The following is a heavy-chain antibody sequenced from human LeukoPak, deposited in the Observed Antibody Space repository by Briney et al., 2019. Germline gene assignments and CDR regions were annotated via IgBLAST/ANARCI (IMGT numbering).Heavy chain of an antibody. Sequence: GGSLRLSCAASGFTFSSYAMRWVRQAPGKGLEWVAVISYDGSNKYYADSVKGRFTISRDNSKNTLYLQMNSLRAEDTAVYYCARDEWLDYWGQGTLVTASS. J-gene: IGHJ4*02. CDR1: GFTFSSYA. D-gene: IGHD3-3*01. V-gene: IGHV3-30-3*01. CDR2: ISYDGSNK. CDR3: ARDEWLDY.